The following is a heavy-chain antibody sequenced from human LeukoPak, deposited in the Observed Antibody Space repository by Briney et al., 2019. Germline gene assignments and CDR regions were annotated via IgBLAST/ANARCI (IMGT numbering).Heavy chain of an antibody. CDR2: VFYSGIT. J-gene: IGHJ4*02. CDR3: ARHTDYGGNSGFEY. V-gene: IGHV4-59*08. CDR1: GGSISIYY. D-gene: IGHD4-23*01. Sequence: PSETLSLTCTVSGGSISIYYWSWIRQPPGKGLEWIGYVFYSGITNYNPSLKSRVIISVDTSTNQLSLKLSSVTAADTAVYYCARHTDYGGNSGFEYWGQGTLVIVSS.